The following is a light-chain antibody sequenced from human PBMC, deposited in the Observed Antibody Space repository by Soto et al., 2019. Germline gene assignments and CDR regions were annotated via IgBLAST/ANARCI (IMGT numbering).Light chain of an antibody. CDR2: DAS. CDR3: PQYLMSSRT. V-gene: IGKV3-11*01. Sequence: VLIEATATLNLSQGDRAALSCRAGQSVGSYLAWYQHKPGQAPRLLISDASNLSIDNPDRYGGTGSCTHFTRTIIRLKPEHFAVYSCPQYLMSSRTFIQGTKVDIK. J-gene: IGKJ1*01. CDR1: QSVGSY.